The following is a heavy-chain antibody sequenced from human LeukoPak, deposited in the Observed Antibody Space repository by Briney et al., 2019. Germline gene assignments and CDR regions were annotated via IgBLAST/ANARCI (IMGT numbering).Heavy chain of an antibody. J-gene: IGHJ4*02. Sequence: GRSLRLSCAASGFTLSDSAMHWVRQTADKGLEWVGRIGSKTNSYATEYAASVKGRFTISRDESKNTVYLQLNSLKTEDTAVYYCARGKRARWLQAYYFDYWGQGTLVTVSS. CDR2: IGSKTNSYAT. D-gene: IGHD5-24*01. CDR1: GFTLSDSA. V-gene: IGHV3-73*01. CDR3: ARGKRARWLQAYYFDY.